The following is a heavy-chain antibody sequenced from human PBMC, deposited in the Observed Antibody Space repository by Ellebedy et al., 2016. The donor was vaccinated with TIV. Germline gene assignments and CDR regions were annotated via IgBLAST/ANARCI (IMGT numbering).Heavy chain of an antibody. CDR3: ATAIGYYYDNFDY. CDR1: GGTFSSYA. Sequence: ASVKVSCKASGGTFSSYAISWVRQAPGQGLEWMGWINPNSGGTNYAQKFQGRVTMTEDTSTDTAYMELSSLRSEDTAVYYCATAIGYYYDNFDYWGQGTLVTVSS. J-gene: IGHJ4*02. V-gene: IGHV1-69*10. D-gene: IGHD3-22*01. CDR2: INPNSGGT.